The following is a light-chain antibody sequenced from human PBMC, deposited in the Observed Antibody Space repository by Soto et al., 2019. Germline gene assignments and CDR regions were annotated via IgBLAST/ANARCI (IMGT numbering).Light chain of an antibody. V-gene: IGLV7-43*01. J-gene: IGLJ3*02. CDR2: STT. CDR3: QIYYGAALV. Sequence: QTVVTQEPSLTVSPGGTVTLTCASSAGAVTSDYYPNWFQQKPGQAPRALTYSTTKKHSWTPARFSGSLLGGKAALTLSGVQPEDEADYYCQIYYGAALVFGGGTKVTVL. CDR1: AGAVTSDYY.